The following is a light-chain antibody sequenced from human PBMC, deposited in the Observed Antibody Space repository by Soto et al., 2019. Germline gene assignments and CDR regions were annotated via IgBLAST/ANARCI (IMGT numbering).Light chain of an antibody. J-gene: IGKJ5*01. V-gene: IGKV3D-7*01. CDR3: QQANSFPIT. CDR2: DAS. Sequence: DTVLTPSPGTLSLTSVERATLSCRASQSISGTYVAWYQQKPGQAPRLLIYDASNRATGIPARFSGSGSGTDFTLTISSLQPEDFATYYCQQANSFPITFGQGTRLEIK. CDR1: QSISGTY.